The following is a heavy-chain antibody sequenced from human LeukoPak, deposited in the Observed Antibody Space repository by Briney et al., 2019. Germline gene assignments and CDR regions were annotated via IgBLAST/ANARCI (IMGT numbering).Heavy chain of an antibody. D-gene: IGHD6-19*01. Sequence: ASVKVSCKASGGTFSSYAISWVRQAPGQGLEWMGGIIPIFGTANYAQKFQGRVTITADESTSTAYMELSSLRSEDTAVYYCARDGAVAGTGDDFDYWGQGTLVTVSS. CDR1: GGTFSSYA. V-gene: IGHV1-69*13. J-gene: IGHJ4*02. CDR3: ARDGAVAGTGDDFDY. CDR2: IIPIFGTA.